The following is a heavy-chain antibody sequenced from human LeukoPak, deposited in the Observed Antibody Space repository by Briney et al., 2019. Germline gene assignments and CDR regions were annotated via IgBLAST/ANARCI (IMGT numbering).Heavy chain of an antibody. J-gene: IGHJ4*02. D-gene: IGHD4-17*01. CDR3: ASRSRITVTKRGCFDY. CDR1: GVTLSTYA. Sequence: GSLRLSCAASGVTLSTYAMSWARQPPGKGLEWIGEINHSGSTNYNPSLKSRVTISVDTSKNQFSLKLSSVTAADTAVYYCASRSRITVTKRGCFDYWGQGTLVTVSS. CDR2: INHSGST. V-gene: IGHV4-34*01.